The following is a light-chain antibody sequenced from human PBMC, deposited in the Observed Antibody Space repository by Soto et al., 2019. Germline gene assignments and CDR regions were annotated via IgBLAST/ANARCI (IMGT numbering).Light chain of an antibody. CDR2: DDS. V-gene: IGLV2-11*01. Sequence: QSALTQPRSVSGSPGQSVTISCTGTSSDVGNYNYVSWYQQHPGKAPKLMIYDDSKRPSGVPDRFSGSKSGNTASLTISGLQAEDEADYYCCSYAGSYSFYVFGTGTKVTVL. CDR3: CSYAGSYSFYV. CDR1: SSDVGNYNY. J-gene: IGLJ1*01.